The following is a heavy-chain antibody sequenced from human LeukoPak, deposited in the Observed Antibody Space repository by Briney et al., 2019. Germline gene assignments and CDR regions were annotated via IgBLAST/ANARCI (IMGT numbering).Heavy chain of an antibody. Sequence: GASVTVSCKTSGYTFSTYSITWVRQAPGQGLEWMGWISXYNXXXXXXXXXXXXLXLTTDTSTGTAYMDLRSLRSDDTAVIYCARXXXXXXXXFXDHXGQGTLLIVSS. J-gene: IGHJ5*02. CDR3: ARXXXXXXXXFXDH. CDR2: ISXYNXXX. V-gene: IGHV1-18*01. CDR1: GYTFSTYS.